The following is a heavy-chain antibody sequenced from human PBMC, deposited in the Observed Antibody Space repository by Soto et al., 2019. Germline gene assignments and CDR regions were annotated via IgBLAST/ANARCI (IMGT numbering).Heavy chain of an antibody. J-gene: IGHJ6*02. CDR3: ERDIVVVPAYDSYDYYGLDV. D-gene: IGHD2-2*01. CDR1: GYTFTSYG. CDR2: ISAYNGNT. Sequence: ASVKVSCKASGYTFTSYGISWVRQAPGQGLEWMGWISAYNGNTNYAQKLQGRVTMTTDTSTSTAYMELRSLRSDDTAVYYCERDIVVVPAYDSYDYYGLDVWGQGTTVTVSS. V-gene: IGHV1-18*04.